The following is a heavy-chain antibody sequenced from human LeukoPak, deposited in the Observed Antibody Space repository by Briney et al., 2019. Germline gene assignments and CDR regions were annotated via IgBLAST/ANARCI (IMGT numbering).Heavy chain of an antibody. CDR1: GGTFSSYA. J-gene: IGHJ4*02. CDR2: IIPIFGTA. D-gene: IGHD5-18*01. CDR3: ARAPWEGAMVYYFDY. V-gene: IGHV1-69*06. Sequence: ASVKVSCKASGGTFSSYAMSWVRQAPGQGLEWMGGIIPIFGTANYAQKFQGRVTITADKSTSTAYMELSSLRSEDTAVYYCARAPWEGAMVYYFDYWGQGTLVTVSS.